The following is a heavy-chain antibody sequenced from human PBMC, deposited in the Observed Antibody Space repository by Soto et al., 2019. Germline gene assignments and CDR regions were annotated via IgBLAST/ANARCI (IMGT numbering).Heavy chain of an antibody. V-gene: IGHV1-69*13. D-gene: IGHD6-6*01. CDR2: IIPIFGTA. CDR3: ARDVEVRRYSRSSWFDP. Sequence: SVKVSCKASGGTFSSYASSWVRQAPGQGLEWMGGIIPIFGTANYAQKFQGRVTITADESTSTAYMELSSLRSEDTAVYYCARDVEVRRYSRSSWFDPFGQCNLVTFSS. CDR1: GGTFSSYA. J-gene: IGHJ5*02.